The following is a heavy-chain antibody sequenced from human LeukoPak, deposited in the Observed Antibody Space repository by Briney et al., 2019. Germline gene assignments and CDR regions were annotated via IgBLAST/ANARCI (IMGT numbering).Heavy chain of an antibody. J-gene: IGHJ4*02. CDR3: ARDSPFRGVTYFDY. Sequence: ASVKVSCKASGYTFTSYGISWVRQAPGQGLEWMGWISAHNGNTNYAQKLQGRVTMTTDTSTSTAYMELRSLRSDDTAVYYCARDSPFRGVTYFDYWGQGTLVTVSS. CDR1: GYTFTSYG. V-gene: IGHV1-18*04. D-gene: IGHD3-10*01. CDR2: ISAHNGNT.